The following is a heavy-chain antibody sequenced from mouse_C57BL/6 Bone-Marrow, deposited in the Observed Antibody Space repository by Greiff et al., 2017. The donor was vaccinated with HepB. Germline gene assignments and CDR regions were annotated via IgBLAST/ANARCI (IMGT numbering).Heavy chain of an antibody. V-gene: IGHV1-64*01. CDR2: IHPNSGSA. D-gene: IGHD2-5*01. J-gene: IGHJ4*01. CDR1: GYTFTSYW. CDR3: ARDYSKRDYAMDY. Sequence: VQLQQPGAELVKPGASVKLSCKASGYTFTSYWMHWVKQRPGQGLEWIGMIHPNSGSANYNEKFKSKATLTVDKSSSTAYMQLSSLTSEDSAVYYCARDYSKRDYAMDYWGQGTSVTVSS.